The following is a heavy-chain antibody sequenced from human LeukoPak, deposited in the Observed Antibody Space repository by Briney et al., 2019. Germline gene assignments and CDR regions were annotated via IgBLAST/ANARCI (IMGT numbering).Heavy chain of an antibody. Sequence: GESLRISCKGSGYSFTSYWISWVRQMPGKGLEWMGRFDPSDSYTNYSPSFQGHVTISADKSISTAYLQWSSLKASDTAMYYCARLSVSYDILIGDWFDPWGQGTLVTVSS. J-gene: IGHJ5*02. CDR2: FDPSDSYT. D-gene: IGHD3-9*01. CDR3: ARLSVSYDILIGDWFDP. V-gene: IGHV5-10-1*01. CDR1: GYSFTSYW.